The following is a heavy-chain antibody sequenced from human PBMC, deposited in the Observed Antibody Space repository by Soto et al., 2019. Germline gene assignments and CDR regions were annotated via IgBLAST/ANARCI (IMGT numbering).Heavy chain of an antibody. D-gene: IGHD2-2*02. Sequence: SVKVSCNASGSTFSSYAISWVRQAPGQGLEWMGGIIPIFGTANYAQKFQGRVTITADESTSTAYMELSSLRSEDTAVYYCAREGCSSTSCYMSPYYYYYGMDVWGQGTMVTVSS. CDR2: IIPIFGTA. CDR3: AREGCSSTSCYMSPYYYYYGMDV. CDR1: GSTFSSYA. J-gene: IGHJ6*02. V-gene: IGHV1-69*13.